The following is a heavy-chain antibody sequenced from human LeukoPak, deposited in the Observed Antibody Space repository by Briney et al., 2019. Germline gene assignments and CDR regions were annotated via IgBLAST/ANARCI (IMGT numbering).Heavy chain of an antibody. V-gene: IGHV3-74*01. D-gene: IGHD3-10*01. CDR1: GFTFTSYW. J-gene: IGHJ4*02. CDR3: ARGLGELFDY. CDR2: INGDGSII. Sequence: GGSLRLSCAASGFTFTSYWMHWVRQAPGKGLVWVSHINGDGSIINYADSVRGRFTISRDNSKHTMFLQMNSLRAEDTAVYYCARGLGELFDYWGQGTLVTVSS.